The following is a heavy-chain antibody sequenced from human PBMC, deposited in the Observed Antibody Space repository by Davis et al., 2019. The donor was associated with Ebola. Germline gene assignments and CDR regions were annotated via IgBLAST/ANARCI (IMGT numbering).Heavy chain of an antibody. J-gene: IGHJ6*04. D-gene: IGHD6-6*01. CDR3: AKGGSSAVPGMDV. Sequence: GGSLRLSCAASGFTFSSYAMHWVRQAPGKGLEWVAVISYDGSNKYYADSVKGRFTISRDNSKNTLYLQMNSLRAEDTAVYYCAKGGSSAVPGMDVWGKGTTVTVSS. V-gene: IGHV3-30*04. CDR2: ISYDGSNK. CDR1: GFTFSSYA.